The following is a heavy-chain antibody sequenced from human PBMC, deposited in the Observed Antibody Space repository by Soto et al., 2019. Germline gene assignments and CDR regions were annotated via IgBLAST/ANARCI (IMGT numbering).Heavy chain of an antibody. Sequence: AASVKVSCNASGYTFTSYGISWVRPAPGQGLEWMGCISAYNGNTNYAQKLKGRVTMTTDTSTSTAYMQLRSLRSDDTAVYYCARDTNDYYDSSGYVGAFDIWG. CDR3: ARDTNDYYDSSGYVGAFDI. J-gene: IGHJ3*02. CDR1: GYTFTSYG. CDR2: ISAYNGNT. D-gene: IGHD3-22*01. V-gene: IGHV1-18*01.